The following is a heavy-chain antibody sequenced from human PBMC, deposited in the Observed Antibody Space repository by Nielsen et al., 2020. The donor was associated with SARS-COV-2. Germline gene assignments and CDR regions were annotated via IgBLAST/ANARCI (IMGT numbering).Heavy chain of an antibody. Sequence: VRQMPGKGLEWMGWINTNTGNPTYAQGFTGRFVFSLDTSVSTAYLQISSLKAEDTAVYYCARSSYGDPIYYYCYGMDVWGQGTTVTVSS. D-gene: IGHD4-17*01. CDR2: INTNTGNP. V-gene: IGHV7-4-1*02. CDR3: ARSSYGDPIYYYCYGMDV. J-gene: IGHJ6*02.